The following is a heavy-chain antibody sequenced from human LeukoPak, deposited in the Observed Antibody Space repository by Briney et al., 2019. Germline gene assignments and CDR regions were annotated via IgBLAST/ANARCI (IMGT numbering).Heavy chain of an antibody. V-gene: IGHV3-7*03. D-gene: IGHD6-19*01. CDR1: GFTFSDYW. Sequence: GGSLRLSCVASGFTFSDYWMSWVRQAPGKGLEWVANIKYDGIDKQYVDSIKGRFTISRDNAKNTLYLQMDSLRAEDTALYYCAKIGWDDAFDIWGQGTMVTVSS. CDR3: AKIGWDDAFDI. CDR2: IKYDGIDK. J-gene: IGHJ3*02.